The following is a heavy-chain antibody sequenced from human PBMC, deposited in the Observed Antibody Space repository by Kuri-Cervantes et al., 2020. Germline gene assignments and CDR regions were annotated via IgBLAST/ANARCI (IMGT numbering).Heavy chain of an antibody. CDR1: GFTFSSYA. D-gene: IGHD2-2*01. CDR2: ISYDGSNK. CDR3: AKERGACSSTSCYVPYYYYGMDV. Sequence: GESLKISCEASGFTFSSYAMHWVRQAPGRGLEWVAVISYDGSNKYYVDSVKGRFTISRDNSKNTLYLQMNSLRAEDTAVYYCAKERGACSSTSCYVPYYYYGMDVWGQGTTVTVSS. J-gene: IGHJ6*02. V-gene: IGHV3-30-3*01.